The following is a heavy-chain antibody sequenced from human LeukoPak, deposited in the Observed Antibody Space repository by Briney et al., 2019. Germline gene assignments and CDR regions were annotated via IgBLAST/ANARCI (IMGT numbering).Heavy chain of an antibody. CDR3: AKDQVPTAVAGTVYFDY. Sequence: PGGSLRLSCAASGFTFSSYWMSWVRQAPGKGLEWVANIKQDGSEKYYVDSVKGRFTISRDNAKNSLYLQMNSLRAEDTAVYYCAKDQVPTAVAGTVYFDYWGQGTLVTVSS. CDR2: IKQDGSEK. V-gene: IGHV3-7*01. D-gene: IGHD6-19*01. J-gene: IGHJ4*02. CDR1: GFTFSSYW.